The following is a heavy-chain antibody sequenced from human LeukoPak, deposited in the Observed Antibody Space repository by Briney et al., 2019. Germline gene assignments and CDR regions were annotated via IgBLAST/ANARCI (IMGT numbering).Heavy chain of an antibody. Sequence: GGSLRLSCAASGFTFSSYAMSWVRQAPGKGLVWVSRINSDGSSTSYADSVKGRFTISRDNAKNTLYLQMNSLRAEDTAVYYCARDITMIVVSNWFDPWGQGTLVTVSS. J-gene: IGHJ5*02. CDR2: INSDGSST. CDR3: ARDITMIVVSNWFDP. V-gene: IGHV3-74*01. CDR1: GFTFSSYA. D-gene: IGHD3-22*01.